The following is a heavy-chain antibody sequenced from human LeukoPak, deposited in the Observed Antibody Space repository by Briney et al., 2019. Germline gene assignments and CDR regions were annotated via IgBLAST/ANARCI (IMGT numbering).Heavy chain of an antibody. J-gene: IGHJ4*02. CDR1: GFTFTTHS. Sequence: EGSLRLSCAASGFTFTTHSMNWVRQAPGKGLEWVSYISDSSDFIYYVDSVKGRFTISRDDANNTLYLQMNSLRDEDTAIYYCARGLTNMDFGEWGQGARVTVSS. CDR2: ISDSSDFI. D-gene: IGHD3-10*01. V-gene: IGHV3-48*02. CDR3: ARGLTNMDFGE.